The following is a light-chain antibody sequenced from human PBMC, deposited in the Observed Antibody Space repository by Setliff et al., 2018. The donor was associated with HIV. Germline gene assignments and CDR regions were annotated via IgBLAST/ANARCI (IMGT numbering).Light chain of an antibody. V-gene: IGLV2-8*01. CDR2: EVF. CDR1: GSNIGSFNY. Sequence: QSALAQPPSASGSPGQSVTISCTGSGSNIGSFNYVSWYQQYPDKAPRLLIYEVFNRPSGVPGRFSGSKSGDTASLTISTLQAEDEADYYCCSFDVNTHNYVFGTGTKVTVL. J-gene: IGLJ1*01. CDR3: CSFDVNTHNYV.